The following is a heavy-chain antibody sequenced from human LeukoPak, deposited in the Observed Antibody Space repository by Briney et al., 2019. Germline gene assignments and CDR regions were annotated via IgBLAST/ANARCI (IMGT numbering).Heavy chain of an antibody. CDR3: TTGTWIQLWLADY. CDR2: VKSKTDGGTT. V-gene: IGHV3-15*01. J-gene: IGHJ4*02. CDR1: GFNFNNAW. Sequence: AGGSLRLSCAASGFNFNNAWMSWVRQVPGKGLEWVGHVKSKTDGGTTDYATPVKGRFTISRDDSENMLFLQMNSLKTEDTAVYYCTTGTWIQLWLADYWGQGTLVTVSS. D-gene: IGHD5-18*01.